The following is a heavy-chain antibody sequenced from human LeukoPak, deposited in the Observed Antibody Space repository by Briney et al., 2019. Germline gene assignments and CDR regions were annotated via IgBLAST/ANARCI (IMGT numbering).Heavy chain of an antibody. Sequence: GESLKISCKGSGYSFTSYWIGWVRQMPGKGLEWMGIIYPGDSDTRYSPSFQGQVTISADKSISTAYLQWSSLKASDTAMYYCARHLGSSWTDDASDIWGQGTMVTVSS. CDR1: GYSFTSYW. CDR3: ARHLGSSWTDDASDI. V-gene: IGHV5-51*01. J-gene: IGHJ3*02. D-gene: IGHD6-13*01. CDR2: IYPGDSDT.